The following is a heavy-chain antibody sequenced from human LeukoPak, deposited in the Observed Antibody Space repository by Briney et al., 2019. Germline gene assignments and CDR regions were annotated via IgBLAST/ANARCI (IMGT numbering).Heavy chain of an antibody. D-gene: IGHD6-19*01. Sequence: ASVKASCKASGYTFTSYGISWVRQAPGQGLEWMGWISAYNGNTNYAQKLQGRVTMTTDTSTSTVYMELSSLRSEDTAVYYCARACSYSSGWCPFDYWGQGTLVTVSS. J-gene: IGHJ4*02. V-gene: IGHV1-18*01. CDR3: ARACSYSSGWCPFDY. CDR1: GYTFTSYG. CDR2: ISAYNGNT.